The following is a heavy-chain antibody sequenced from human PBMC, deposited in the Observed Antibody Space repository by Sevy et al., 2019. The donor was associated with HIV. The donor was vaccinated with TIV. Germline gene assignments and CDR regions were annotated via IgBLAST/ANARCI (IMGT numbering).Heavy chain of an antibody. Sequence: GGSLRLSCAASGFTFSSYPMHWVRQAPGKGLEWVAVISYDGSNKYYADSVKGRLTISRDNSKNTLNVQMNSLRAEDTAVFYCGRDREMGNNYDSSGSIDYWGQGTLVTVS. J-gene: IGHJ4*02. CDR2: ISYDGSNK. CDR3: GRDREMGNNYDSSGSIDY. CDR1: GFTFSSYP. D-gene: IGHD3-22*01. V-gene: IGHV3-30*04.